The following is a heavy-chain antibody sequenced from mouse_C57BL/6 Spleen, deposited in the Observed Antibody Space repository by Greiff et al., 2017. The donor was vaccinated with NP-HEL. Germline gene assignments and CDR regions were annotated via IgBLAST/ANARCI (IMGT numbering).Heavy chain of an antibody. Sequence: QVQLKQPGAELVRPGSSVKLSCKASGYTFTSYWMDWVKQRPGQGLEWIGNIYPSDSETHYNQKFKDKATLTVDKSSSTAYMQLSSLTSEDSAVYYCARKGDYGNSAWFAYWGQGTLVTVSA. CDR2: IYPSDSET. CDR3: ARKGDYGNSAWFAY. J-gene: IGHJ3*01. D-gene: IGHD2-1*01. CDR1: GYTFTSYW. V-gene: IGHV1-61*01.